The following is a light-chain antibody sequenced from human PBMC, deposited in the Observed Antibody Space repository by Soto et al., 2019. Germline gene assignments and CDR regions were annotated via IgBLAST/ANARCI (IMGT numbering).Light chain of an antibody. Sequence: QSVLTQPPSVSGAPGQRVTFSCTGSSSNIGAGSDVHWYQQLPGTAPKLLINGNSNRPSGVPDRFSGSKSGTSASLAITGLQAEDEADYYCQSYDSSLSHVVFGGGTQLTVL. V-gene: IGLV1-40*01. CDR3: QSYDSSLSHVV. CDR1: SSNIGAGSD. J-gene: IGLJ2*01. CDR2: GNS.